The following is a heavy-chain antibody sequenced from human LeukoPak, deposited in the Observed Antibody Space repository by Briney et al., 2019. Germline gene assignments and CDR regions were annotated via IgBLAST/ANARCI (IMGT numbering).Heavy chain of an antibody. CDR2: IYHSGST. J-gene: IGHJ4*02. CDR1: GGSISSGGYY. CDR3: ARSRKDFDY. V-gene: IGHV4-30-2*05. Sequence: SETLSLTCTVSGGSISSGGYYWSWIRQPPGKGLEWIGYIYHSGSTYYNPSLKSRVTISVDTSKNQFSLELSSVTAADTAVYYCARSRKDFDYWGQGTLVTVSS.